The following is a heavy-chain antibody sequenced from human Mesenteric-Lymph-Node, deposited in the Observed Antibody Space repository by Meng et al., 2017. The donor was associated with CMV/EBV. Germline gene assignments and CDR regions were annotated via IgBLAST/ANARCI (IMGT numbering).Heavy chain of an antibody. Sequence: SVKVSCKASEYTFTDYYMQWVRQAPGQGLEWMGGIIPLFGTTNYAQKFQGRVTITTDESTSTDYMELSSLRSEDTAVYYCAREGAGTRGFDNWGQGTLVTVSS. V-gene: IGHV1-69*05. D-gene: IGHD6-19*01. CDR1: EYTFTDYY. CDR2: IIPLFGTT. CDR3: AREGAGTRGFDN. J-gene: IGHJ4*02.